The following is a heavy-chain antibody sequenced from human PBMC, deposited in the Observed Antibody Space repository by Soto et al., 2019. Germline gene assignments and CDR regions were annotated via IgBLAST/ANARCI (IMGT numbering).Heavy chain of an antibody. CDR3: AKDLGVGPNCGGDCPQSTGDAFDI. J-gene: IGHJ3*02. V-gene: IGHV3-23*01. CDR1: GFTFSSYA. Sequence: GGSLRLSCAASGFTFSSYAMSWGRQAPGKGLEWVSAISGSGGSTYYADSVKGRFTISRDNSKNTLYLQMNSLRAEETAVYYCAKDLGVGPNCGGDCPQSTGDAFDIWGQGTMVTVSS. CDR2: ISGSGGST. D-gene: IGHD2-21*02.